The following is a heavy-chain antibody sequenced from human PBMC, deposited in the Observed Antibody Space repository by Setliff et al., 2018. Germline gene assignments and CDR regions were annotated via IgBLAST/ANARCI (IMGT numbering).Heavy chain of an antibody. CDR3: ATSYYYDSSGYRFFDN. CDR1: GFTFSTYW. Sequence: GGSLRLSCAASGFTFSTYWMSWVRQAPGKGLEWVANIKQDGSDKYYVDSVRGRLTISRDDARNSLYLHMTDLSAEDTAIYYCATSYYYDSSGYRFFDNWGQGTRVTVSS. D-gene: IGHD3-22*01. CDR2: IKQDGSDK. V-gene: IGHV3-7*01. J-gene: IGHJ4*02.